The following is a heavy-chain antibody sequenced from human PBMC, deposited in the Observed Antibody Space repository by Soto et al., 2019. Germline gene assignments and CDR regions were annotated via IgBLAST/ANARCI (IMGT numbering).Heavy chain of an antibody. V-gene: IGHV4-59*01. CDR2: IYYSGST. Sequence: PSETLSLTCTVSGGSISSYYWSWIRQPPGKGLEWIGYIYYSGSTNYNPSLKSRVTISVDTSKNQFSLKLSSVTAADTAVYYCAREGVSSSWYNWGRGVLVTVSS. D-gene: IGHD6-13*01. CDR3: AREGVSSSWYN. CDR1: GGSISSYY. J-gene: IGHJ4*01.